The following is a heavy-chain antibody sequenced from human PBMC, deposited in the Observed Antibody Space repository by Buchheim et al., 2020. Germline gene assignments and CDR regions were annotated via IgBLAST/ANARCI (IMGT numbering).Heavy chain of an antibody. D-gene: IGHD3-22*01. CDR2: ISSSSSTI. CDR3: ARGQYYYDIDY. V-gene: IGHV3-48*01. J-gene: IGHJ4*02. CDR1: GFTFSSYS. Sequence: EVQLVESGGGLVQPGGSLRLSCAASGFTFSSYSMNWVRQAPGKGLEWVSYISSSSSTIYYADSVKGRFTISSDNAKNSLYLQMNTLRAEYTAVYYGARGQYYYDIDYWGQGTL.